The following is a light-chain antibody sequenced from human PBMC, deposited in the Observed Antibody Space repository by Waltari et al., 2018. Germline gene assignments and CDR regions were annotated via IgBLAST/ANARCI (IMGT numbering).Light chain of an antibody. CDR3: QQSYSSPRT. Sequence: DIQMTQSQSSLSASVGDRVTITCRASQTISTYLNWYQQKPGKAPKLLIYAASTLQSGVPSTFSGRGRGTDFTRTFSSQRPEDFSTYDCQQSYSSPRTFGQGTKVEIK. CDR2: AAS. CDR1: QTISTY. J-gene: IGKJ1*01. V-gene: IGKV1-39*01.